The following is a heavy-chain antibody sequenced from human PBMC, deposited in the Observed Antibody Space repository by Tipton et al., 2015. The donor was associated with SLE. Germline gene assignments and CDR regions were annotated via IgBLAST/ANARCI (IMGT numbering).Heavy chain of an antibody. CDR1: GGSISSYY. D-gene: IGHD6-19*01. CDR2: IYYSGST. CDR3: AREDSSGWVDY. J-gene: IGHJ4*02. Sequence: TLSLTCTVSGGSISSYYWGWIRQPPGKGLEWIGSIYYSGSTYYNPSLKSRVTISVDTSKNQFSLKLSSVTTADTAVYYCAREDSSGWVDYWGQGTLVTVSS. V-gene: IGHV4-39*07.